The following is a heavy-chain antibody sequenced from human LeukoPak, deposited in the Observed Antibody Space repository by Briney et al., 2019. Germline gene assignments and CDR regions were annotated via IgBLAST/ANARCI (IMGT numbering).Heavy chain of an antibody. J-gene: IGHJ6*03. Sequence: GGSLRLSCAASGFSFSSYSMNWARQSPGKGLEWDSYISSSSSTISYADSVKGRFTISRDNAKNSLYLQMNSLRAEDTAVYYCAKNYYYMDVWGKGTTVTISS. V-gene: IGHV3-48*04. CDR2: ISSSSSTI. CDR3: AKNYYYMDV. CDR1: GFSFSSYS.